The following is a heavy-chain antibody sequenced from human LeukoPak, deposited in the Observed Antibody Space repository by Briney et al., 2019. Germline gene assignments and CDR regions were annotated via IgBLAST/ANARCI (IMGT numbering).Heavy chain of an antibody. CDR1: GITFTGNW. CDR3: AKDPRGGYSGSWYFDY. CDR2: IRSDGSST. D-gene: IGHD5-12*01. Sequence: PGGSLRLSCVASGITFTGNWHWVRQAPGKGLVWISLIRSDGSSTSYADSVKGRFTISRDNSKNTLYLQMNSLTAEDTAVYYCAKDPRGGYSGSWYFDYWGQGTLVTVSS. V-gene: IGHV3-74*01. J-gene: IGHJ4*02.